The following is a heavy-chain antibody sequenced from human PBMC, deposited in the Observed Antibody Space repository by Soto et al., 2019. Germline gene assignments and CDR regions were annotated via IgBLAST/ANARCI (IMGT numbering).Heavy chain of an antibody. Sequence: ASVKVSCKASGYTFTGHYIHWVRQAPEQGPEWMGEIGPESGATRYAQRFQGRVTMTRDMSITTVYMELNNLSPDDTAVYYCGRGRSGQIVVFYWGQGTPVTSPQ. CDR3: GRGRSGQIVVFY. CDR1: GYTFTGHY. CDR2: IGPESGAT. V-gene: IGHV1-2*02. J-gene: IGHJ4*02. D-gene: IGHD1-26*01.